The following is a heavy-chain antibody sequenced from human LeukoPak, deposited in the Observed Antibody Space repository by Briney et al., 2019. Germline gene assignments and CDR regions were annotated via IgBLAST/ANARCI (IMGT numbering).Heavy chain of an antibody. CDR1: GFTFSSYE. V-gene: IGHV3-48*03. J-gene: IGHJ4*01. CDR2: ISSSGSTI. Sequence: GGSLRLSCAASGFTFSSYEMNWVRQAPGKGLEWVSYISSSGSTIYYADSVRGRFTISRDDALSSVYLEMNSLSAEDTAVYYCARGEMSTTLPHWGQGTLVIVSS. CDR3: ARGEMSTTLPH. D-gene: IGHD5-24*01.